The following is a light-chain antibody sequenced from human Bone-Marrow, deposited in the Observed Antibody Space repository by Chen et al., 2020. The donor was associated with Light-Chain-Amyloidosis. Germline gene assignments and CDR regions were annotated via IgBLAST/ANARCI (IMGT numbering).Light chain of an antibody. V-gene: IGLV3-21*03. J-gene: IGLJ2*01. Sequence: SYVLTQPSSVSVAPGKTAKITCGGNDIGSKSVHWYQQKPGQAPVLVVFDNGDRPSGIPERFSGSNFGKTATLFISRVEAGDEADYYCQVWDSGRDHVIFGGGTKLAVL. CDR2: DNG. CDR1: DIGSKS. CDR3: QVWDSGRDHVI.